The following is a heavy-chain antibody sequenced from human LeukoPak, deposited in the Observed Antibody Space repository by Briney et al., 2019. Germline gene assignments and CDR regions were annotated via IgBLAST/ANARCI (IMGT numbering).Heavy chain of an antibody. CDR3: ARDFRGGTGGLDY. D-gene: IGHD3/OR15-3a*01. V-gene: IGHV4-59*12. Sequence: SETLSLTCTVSGGSISSYYWSWIRQPPGKGLEWIGYIYYSGSTYYNPSLQSRVTISLDTSKNQFSLKLNSMTAADTAVYYCARDFRGGTGGLDYWGQGTLVTVSS. CDR2: IYYSGST. CDR1: GGSISSYY. J-gene: IGHJ4*02.